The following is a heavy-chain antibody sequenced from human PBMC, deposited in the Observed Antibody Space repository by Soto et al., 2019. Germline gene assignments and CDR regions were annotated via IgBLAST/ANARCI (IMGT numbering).Heavy chain of an antibody. V-gene: IGHV1-2*02. Sequence: ASMKVSCKASGYTFTGHYIHWVRQAPEQGPEWMGEIGPETGATGYAQKFQGRVTMTRDMSITTVYMELNNLSPDDTAVYYCGRGRSGQIVVFYWGQGTPVT. CDR2: IGPETGAT. D-gene: IGHD1-26*01. CDR3: GRGRSGQIVVFY. CDR1: GYTFTGHY. J-gene: IGHJ4*02.